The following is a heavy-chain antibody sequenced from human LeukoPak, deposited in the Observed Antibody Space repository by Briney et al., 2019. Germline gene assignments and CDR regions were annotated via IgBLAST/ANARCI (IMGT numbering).Heavy chain of an antibody. CDR3: ARFNSYSTAWFFDY. Sequence: GWALRLSCADSEFTFSSYAMSWLRQAPGEGLEWVSTISDGVDSTYYADSVTGRFTVSRDNSKNTLYMQMNSLRAGDTAVYYCARFNSYSTAWFFDYWGQGTLVTVSS. J-gene: IGHJ4*02. CDR1: EFTFSSYA. V-gene: IGHV3-23*01. CDR2: ISDGVDST. D-gene: IGHD6-13*01.